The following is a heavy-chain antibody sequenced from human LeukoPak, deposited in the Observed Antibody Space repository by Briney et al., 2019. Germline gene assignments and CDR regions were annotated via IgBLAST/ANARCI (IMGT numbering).Heavy chain of an antibody. Sequence: PGGSLRLSCAASGFTFSSYAMHWVRQAPGKGLEWVAVISYDGSNKYYADSVKGRFTISRDNSKNTLYLQMNSLRAEDTAVYYCARELYYDSSGYYPYFDYWGQGTLVTVSS. D-gene: IGHD3-22*01. CDR1: GFTFSSYA. J-gene: IGHJ4*02. CDR2: ISYDGSNK. CDR3: ARELYYDSSGYYPYFDY. V-gene: IGHV3-30-3*01.